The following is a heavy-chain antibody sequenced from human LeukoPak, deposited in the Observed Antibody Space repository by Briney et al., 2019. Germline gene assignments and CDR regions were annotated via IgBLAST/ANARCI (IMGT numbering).Heavy chain of an antibody. Sequence: PSETLSLTCTVSGGSISSYYWSWIRQPPGKGLEWIGYIYYSGSTNYNPSLKSRVTISVDTSKNQFSLKLSSVTAADTAVYYCARHYYGVENNWFDPWGQGTLVTVSS. CDR2: IYYSGST. J-gene: IGHJ5*02. D-gene: IGHD4-17*01. V-gene: IGHV4-59*08. CDR1: GGSISSYY. CDR3: ARHYYGVENNWFDP.